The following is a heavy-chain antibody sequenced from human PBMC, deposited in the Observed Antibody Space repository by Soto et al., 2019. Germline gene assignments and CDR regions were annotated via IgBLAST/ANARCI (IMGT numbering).Heavy chain of an antibody. V-gene: IGHV3-23*01. J-gene: IGHJ4*02. Sequence: GGSLRLSCAGSGFTFTSYAMNWVRQAPGKGLQWVSAISGSGGSTYYADSVKGRFTISRDNSKNTLYLQMNSLRAEDTAVYYCAKDAIPGYYDSSLYWDSWGQGSLVTVSS. CDR3: AKDAIPGYYDSSLYWDS. CDR1: GFTFTSYA. D-gene: IGHD3-22*01. CDR2: ISGSGGST.